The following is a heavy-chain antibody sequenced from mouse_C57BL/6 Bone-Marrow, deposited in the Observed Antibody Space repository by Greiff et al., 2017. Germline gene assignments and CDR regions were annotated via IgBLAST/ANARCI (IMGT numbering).Heavy chain of an antibody. J-gene: IGHJ4*01. CDR2: IDPSDSET. CDR3: ARWRYDSAYYAMDY. V-gene: IGHV1-52*01. D-gene: IGHD2-4*01. Sequence: VQLQQPGAELVRPGSSVKLSCKASGYTFTSYWMHWVKQRPIQGLEWIGNIDPSDSETPYNQKFKDKATLTVDKSSSPAYMQLSSLTSEDSAVYYCARWRYDSAYYAMDYWGQGTSVTVSS. CDR1: GYTFTSYW.